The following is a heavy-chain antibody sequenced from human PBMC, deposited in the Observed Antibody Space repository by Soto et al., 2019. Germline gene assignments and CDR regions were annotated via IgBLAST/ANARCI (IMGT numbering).Heavy chain of an antibody. CDR1: GYTFTSYG. J-gene: IGHJ4*02. CDR2: ISAYNGNT. CDR3: GRGNYYDSSGYLTDY. D-gene: IGHD3-22*01. Sequence: ASVKVSCKASGYTFTSYGISWVRQAPGQGLEWMGWISAYNGNTNYAQKLQGRVTMTTDTSTSTACMELRSLRSDDTAVYYCGRGNYYDSSGYLTDYWGQGTLVTVSS. V-gene: IGHV1-18*01.